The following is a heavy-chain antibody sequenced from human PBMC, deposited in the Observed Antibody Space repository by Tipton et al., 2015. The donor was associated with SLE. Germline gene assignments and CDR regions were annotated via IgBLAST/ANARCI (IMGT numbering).Heavy chain of an antibody. CDR3: ARGELYSGASLYYFEY. Sequence: TLSLTCTVSGASISSYSWSWIRQPAGKGLEWIGRIYTSGSTNYNPSLKSRVTISVDTSKNQFSLKLSSVTAADTAVYFCARGELYSGASLYYFEYWGQGTLVTVSS. CDR2: IYTSGST. J-gene: IGHJ4*02. V-gene: IGHV4-4*07. CDR1: GASISSYS. D-gene: IGHD1-7*01.